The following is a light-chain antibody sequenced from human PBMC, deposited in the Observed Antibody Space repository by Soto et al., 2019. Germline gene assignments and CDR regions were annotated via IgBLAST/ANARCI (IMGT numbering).Light chain of an antibody. V-gene: IGKV1-39*01. Sequence: DVQMTQSPSSLSALVGDRVTITCRASQSVSRYLNWYQHKPEKAPKLLINAASNLRSGVPSRFSGSGSGTDFTLTIDGLQPEDFAVYYCQQSYITPPITFGQGTRLEVK. J-gene: IGKJ5*01. CDR3: QQSYITPPIT. CDR2: AAS. CDR1: QSVSRY.